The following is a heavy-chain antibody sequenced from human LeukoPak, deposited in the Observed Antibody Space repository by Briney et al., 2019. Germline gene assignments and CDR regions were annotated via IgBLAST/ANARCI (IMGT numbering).Heavy chain of an antibody. CDR1: GYSLIEVA. V-gene: IGHV1-24*01. Sequence: ASVKVSCKVSGYSLIEVAMHWVRQAPGKGLEWVGSFDPEDGEDGETHYAQKFQGRVTMTEDASTDTAYMELTSLSPEDTALYYCAMTGRYAGRPFDYWGQGTLVTVSS. CDR2: FDPEDGEDGET. CDR3: AMTGRYAGRPFDY. J-gene: IGHJ4*02. D-gene: IGHD3-9*01.